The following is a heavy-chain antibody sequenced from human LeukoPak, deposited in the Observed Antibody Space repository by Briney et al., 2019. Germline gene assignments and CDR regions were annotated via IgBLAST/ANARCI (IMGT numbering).Heavy chain of an antibody. J-gene: IGHJ5*02. V-gene: IGHV3-NL1*01. D-gene: IGHD4-17*01. Sequence: GSSTGYADSVKGRFTISRDNSKNTLYLQMNSLRAEDTAVYYCARGYLFDGDPQPNWFDPWGQGTLVTVSS. CDR2: GSST. CDR3: ARGYLFDGDPQPNWFDP.